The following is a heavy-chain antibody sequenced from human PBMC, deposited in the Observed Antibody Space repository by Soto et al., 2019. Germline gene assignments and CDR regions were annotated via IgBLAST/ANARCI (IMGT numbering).Heavy chain of an antibody. J-gene: IGHJ4*02. CDR1: GGSISSGGYS. D-gene: IGHD3-10*01. CDR2: IYHSGST. CDR3: ARNLWFGEYWYFDY. Sequence: SETLCLTCAVSGGSISSGGYSWSWIRQLPGKGLEWIGYIYHSGSTYYNPSLKSRVTISVDRSKNQFSLKLSSVTAADTAVYYCARNLWFGEYWYFDYWGQGTLVPSPQ. V-gene: IGHV4-30-2*01.